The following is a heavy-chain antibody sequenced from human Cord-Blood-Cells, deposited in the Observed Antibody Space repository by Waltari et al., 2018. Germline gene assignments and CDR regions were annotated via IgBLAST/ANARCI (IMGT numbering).Heavy chain of an antibody. Sequence: EVQLVESGGGLVQPGGSLRLSCAASGFTFSCYSMNLVRQAPGKGLEWVSYISSSSSTIYYADSVKGRFTISRDNAKNSLYLQMNSLRAEDTAVYYCARDSGNWNYDYWGQGTLVTVSS. D-gene: IGHD1-7*01. CDR1: GFTFSCYS. V-gene: IGHV3-48*01. CDR2: ISSSSSTI. J-gene: IGHJ4*02. CDR3: ARDSGNWNYDY.